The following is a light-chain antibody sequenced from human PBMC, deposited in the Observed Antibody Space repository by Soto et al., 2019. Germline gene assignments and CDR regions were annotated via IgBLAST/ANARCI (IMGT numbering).Light chain of an antibody. CDR1: QTITNY. CDR3: QQSYNTAHT. J-gene: IGKJ1*01. Sequence: DIQMTQSPSSLSASVGDRVTITCRASQTITNYLNWYQQHSGKAPKLLIYATDTLQSGVPSRFSGSGSGTDYTLTISSLQPEDFATYYCQQSYNTAHTFGQGTKVDLK. CDR2: ATD. V-gene: IGKV1-39*01.